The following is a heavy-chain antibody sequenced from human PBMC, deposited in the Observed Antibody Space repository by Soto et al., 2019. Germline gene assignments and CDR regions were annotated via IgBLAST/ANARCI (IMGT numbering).Heavy chain of an antibody. CDR2: IYSGGST. D-gene: IGHD3-10*01. Sequence: GGSLRLSCAASGFTVSSNYMSWVRQAPGKGLEWVSVIYSGGSTYYADSVKGRFTISRDNSKNTLYLQMNSLRAEDTAGYYCARGGITMVRGVNRKSVWGKSRPQDYYYYYMDVWGKGTTVTVSS. V-gene: IGHV3-66*01. CDR1: GFTVSSNY. J-gene: IGHJ6*03. CDR3: ARGGITMVRGVNRKSVWGKSRPQDYYYYYMDV.